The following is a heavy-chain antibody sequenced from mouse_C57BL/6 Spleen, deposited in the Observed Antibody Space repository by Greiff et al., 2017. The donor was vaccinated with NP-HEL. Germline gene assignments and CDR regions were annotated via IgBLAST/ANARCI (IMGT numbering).Heavy chain of an antibody. J-gene: IGHJ3*01. V-gene: IGHV1-26*01. D-gene: IGHD1-1*02. CDR3: ARVGDRWGFAY. CDR2: INPNNGGT. Sequence: EVQLQQSGPELVKPGASVKISCKASGYTFTDYYMNWVKQSHGKSLEWIGDINPNNGGTSYNQKFKGKATLTVDKSSSTAYMELRSLTSEDSAVYYCARVGDRWGFAYWGQGTLVTVSA. CDR1: GYTFTDYY.